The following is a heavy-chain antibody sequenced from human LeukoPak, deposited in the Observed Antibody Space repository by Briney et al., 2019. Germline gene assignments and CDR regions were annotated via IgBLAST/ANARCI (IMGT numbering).Heavy chain of an antibody. V-gene: IGHV3-64D*09. CDR1: GFTFSNYA. Sequence: GGSLRLSCSASGFTFSNYAMHWVRQAPGKGLEFVSAISFNGGSTNYADSVKGRLTISRDNSKNTLYLQMSSLRVEDTAVYYCVKHSSYYYGSGNYFHYWGQGTLVTVSS. J-gene: IGHJ4*02. D-gene: IGHD3-10*01. CDR3: VKHSSYYYGSGNYFHY. CDR2: ISFNGGST.